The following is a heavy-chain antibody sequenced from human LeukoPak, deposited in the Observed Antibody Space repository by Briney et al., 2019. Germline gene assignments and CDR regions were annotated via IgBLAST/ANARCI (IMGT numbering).Heavy chain of an antibody. CDR2: IYYSGST. V-gene: IGHV4-59*01. Sequence: SETLSLTCTVSGGSISSYYWSWIRQPPGKGLEWIGYIYYSGSTNYNPSLKSRVTISVDTSKNQFSLKLSSVTAADTAVYYCARDGGGYYDSSGYCIHWGQGTLVTVSS. D-gene: IGHD3-22*01. CDR3: ARDGGGYYDSSGYCIH. CDR1: GGSISSYY. J-gene: IGHJ4*02.